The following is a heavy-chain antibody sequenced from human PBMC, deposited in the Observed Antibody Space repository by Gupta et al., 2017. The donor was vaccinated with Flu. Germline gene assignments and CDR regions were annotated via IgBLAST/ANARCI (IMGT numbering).Heavy chain of an antibody. D-gene: IGHD2-15*01. J-gene: IGHJ4*02. CDR3: ARILGTEKVEALDY. CDR1: AYTFRCYS. V-gene: IGHV1-2*06. Sequence: QVQLVQSGAEVTIPGASVKISCPSSAYTFRCYSISWVRQAPGQGLEWMGRISPGNGHTECLQKLQGRVTMTRDTSVSTAYMELSRLTFDDTALYYCARILGTEKVEALDYWGQGTLVTVSS. CDR2: ISPGNGHT.